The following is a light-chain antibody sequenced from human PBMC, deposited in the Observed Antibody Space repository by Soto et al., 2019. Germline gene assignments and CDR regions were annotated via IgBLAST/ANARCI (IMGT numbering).Light chain of an antibody. Sequence: PGGSATLSSRASRSVSSYLAWYQKKPGQAPRLLIYGASTRATGIPARFSGSGSGTEFTLTISSLQSEDLAVYYCQQYNNWPPITFGQGTRLEIK. V-gene: IGKV3-15*01. CDR3: QQYNNWPPIT. CDR2: GAS. J-gene: IGKJ5*01. CDR1: RSVSSY.